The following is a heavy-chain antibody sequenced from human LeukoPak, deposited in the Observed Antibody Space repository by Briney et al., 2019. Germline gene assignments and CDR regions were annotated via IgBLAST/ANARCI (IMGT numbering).Heavy chain of an antibody. D-gene: IGHD6-13*01. CDR3: ARDPRVTSSSWHRYYYYYDMDV. CDR1: GFTFSSYG. J-gene: IGHJ6*02. CDR2: IWYDGSNK. V-gene: IGHV3-33*01. Sequence: GGSLRLSCAASGFTFSSYGMHWVRQAPGKGLEWVAVIWYDGSNKYYADSVKGRFTISRDNSKNTLYLQMNSLSAEDTAVYYCARDPRVTSSSWHRYYYYYDMDVWGQGTTVTVSS.